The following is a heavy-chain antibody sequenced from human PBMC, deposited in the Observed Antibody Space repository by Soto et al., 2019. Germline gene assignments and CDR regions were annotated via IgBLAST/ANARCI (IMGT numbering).Heavy chain of an antibody. D-gene: IGHD3-22*01. CDR3: AKVFYYYDSSGYYYFDY. CDR2: ISGSGSTI. Sequence: GGSLRLSCAASGFTFSSYAVSWVRQAPGKGPEWISSISGSGSTIYYADSVKGRFTISRDNSKNTLYLQMSSLRAEDTAVYYCAKVFYYYDSSGYYYFDYWGQGALVTVSS. CDR1: GFTFSSYA. J-gene: IGHJ4*02. V-gene: IGHV3-23*01.